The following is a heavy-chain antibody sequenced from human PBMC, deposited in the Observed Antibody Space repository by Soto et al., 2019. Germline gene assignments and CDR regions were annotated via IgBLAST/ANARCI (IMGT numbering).Heavy chain of an antibody. J-gene: IGHJ6*02. Sequence: QVQLVQSGAEVKKPGASVKVSCKASGYTFTSYYMHWVLQAPGQGLEWMGIINPSGGSTTSAQKFQGRVTMTRDTSTSTVYMELSSLRSEDTAVYYCARDRHGMDVWGQGTTVTVSS. CDR3: ARDRHGMDV. V-gene: IGHV1-46*01. CDR2: INPSGGST. CDR1: GYTFTSYY.